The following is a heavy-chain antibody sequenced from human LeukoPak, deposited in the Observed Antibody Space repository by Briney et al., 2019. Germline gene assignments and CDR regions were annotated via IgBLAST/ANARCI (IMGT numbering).Heavy chain of an antibody. CDR2: IIPIFGTA. D-gene: IGHD3-3*01. J-gene: IGHJ5*02. CDR3: ARDPPYYDFGGWFDP. CDR1: GGTFSSYA. Sequence: GASVKVSCKASGGTFSSYAISWVRQAPGQGLEWMGGIIPIFGTANYAQKFQGRVTITADESTSTAYMELSSLRSEDTAVYYCARDPPYYDFGGWFDPWGQGTLVTVSS. V-gene: IGHV1-69*13.